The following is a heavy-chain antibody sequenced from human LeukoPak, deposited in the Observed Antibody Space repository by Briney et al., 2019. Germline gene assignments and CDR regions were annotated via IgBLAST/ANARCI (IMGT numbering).Heavy chain of an antibody. CDR2: TYYRSKWFN. CDR3: ARSLDRKMDV. Sequence: SQTLSLTCAISGDTISSNSAVWYWFRQSPSRGLEWLGRTYYRSKWFNDYAVSVKSRVIFNADTSKNQFSLHLNSVTPEDTAVYYCARSLDRKMDVWGQGTTVTVSS. J-gene: IGHJ6*02. V-gene: IGHV6-1*01. CDR1: GDTISSNSAV.